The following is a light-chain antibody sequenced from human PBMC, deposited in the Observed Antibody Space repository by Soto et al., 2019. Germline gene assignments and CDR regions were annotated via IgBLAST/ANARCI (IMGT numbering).Light chain of an antibody. J-gene: IGKJ1*01. Sequence: EIVLTQSPGTLSLSPGARATLSCRASQSVSSSYLAWYQQKPGQAPRLLIYGASSRATDIPDRYSGSGSGTDFTLTISRLEPEDFAVYYCHQYGSSPATFGQGNKVDIK. CDR2: GAS. CDR1: QSVSSSY. CDR3: HQYGSSPAT. V-gene: IGKV3-20*01.